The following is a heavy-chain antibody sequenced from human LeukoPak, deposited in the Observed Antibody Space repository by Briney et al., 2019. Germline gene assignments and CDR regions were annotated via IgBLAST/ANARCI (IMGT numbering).Heavy chain of an antibody. Sequence: ASVKVSCKASGYTFTSYDINWVRQATGQGLEWMGWMNPNNGITGYAQKFQGRVTITRNTSVSTAYMELSSLRSEDTAVYYCARAGGYCGRISCPYYFDYWGQGSLVAVSS. J-gene: IGHJ4*02. V-gene: IGHV1-8*03. CDR3: ARAGGYCGRISCPYYFDY. CDR1: GYTFTSYD. CDR2: MNPNNGIT. D-gene: IGHD2-15*01.